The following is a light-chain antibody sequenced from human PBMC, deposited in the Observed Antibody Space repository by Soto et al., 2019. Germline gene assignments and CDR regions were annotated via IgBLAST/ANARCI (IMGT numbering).Light chain of an antibody. J-gene: IGKJ4*01. Sequence: IPATKCPVSLSASVGDRDTIACRASQDISSYLAWYQQKPGKAPKLLIYAASTLQSGVPSRFSGSGSGTDFTLTISSLQPEDFATYYCQQLSTYPLTFGGGTKVDIK. CDR1: QDISSY. V-gene: IGKV1-9*01. CDR3: QQLSTYPLT. CDR2: AAS.